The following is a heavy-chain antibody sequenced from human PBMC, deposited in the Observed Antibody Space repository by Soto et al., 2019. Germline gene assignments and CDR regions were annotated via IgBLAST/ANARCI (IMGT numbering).Heavy chain of an antibody. D-gene: IGHD3-16*02. CDR3: ARDENLIAAFDI. Sequence: SVKVSCKASGFTFTSSAVQWVRQARGQRLEWIGWIVVGSGNTNYAQKLQGRVTMTTDTSTSTAYMELRSLRSDDTAVYYCARDENLIAAFDIWGQGTMVTVSS. J-gene: IGHJ3*02. CDR2: IVVGSGNT. CDR1: GFTFTSSA. V-gene: IGHV1-58*01.